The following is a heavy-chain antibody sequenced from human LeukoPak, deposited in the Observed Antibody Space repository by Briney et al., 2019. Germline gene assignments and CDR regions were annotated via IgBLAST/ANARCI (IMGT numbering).Heavy chain of an antibody. D-gene: IGHD6-6*01. CDR2: IYYSGST. CDR1: GGSISSYY. Sequence: KPSETLSLTCTVSGGSISSYYWSWIRQPPGKGLEWIGYIYYSGSTNYNPSLKSRVTISVDTSKNQFSLKLSSVTAAGTAVYYCARVVIAARPYFDYWGQGTQVTVSS. J-gene: IGHJ4*02. CDR3: ARVVIAARPYFDY. V-gene: IGHV4-59*01.